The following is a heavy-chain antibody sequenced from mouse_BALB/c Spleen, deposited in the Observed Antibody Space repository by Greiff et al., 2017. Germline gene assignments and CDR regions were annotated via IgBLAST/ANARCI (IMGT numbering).Heavy chain of an antibody. J-gene: IGHJ2*01. CDR2: INPGSGGT. D-gene: IGHD1-1*01. Sequence: VQLQQSGAELVRPGTSVKVSCKASGYAFTNYLIEWVKQRPGQGLEWIGVINPGSGGTNYNEKFKGKATLTADKSSSTAYMQLSSLTSDDSAVYFCARSGDYGYVDYWGQGTTLTVSS. V-gene: IGHV1-54*01. CDR1: GYAFTNYL. CDR3: ARSGDYGYVDY.